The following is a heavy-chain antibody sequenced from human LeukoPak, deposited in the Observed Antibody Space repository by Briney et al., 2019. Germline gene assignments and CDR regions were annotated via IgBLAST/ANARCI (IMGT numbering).Heavy chain of an antibody. J-gene: IGHJ3*02. CDR3: ARGGGSGYYYNALDM. Sequence: PGGSLRLSCAVSGFSCNDHEMNWVRQAPGKGLEWVSYISISESSIYYADSVKGRFTISRDSARNSLYLQMNSLRAEDTAVYYCARGGGSGYYYNALDMWGQGTMVTVAS. V-gene: IGHV3-48*03. CDR1: GFSCNDHE. CDR2: ISISESSI. D-gene: IGHD3-22*01.